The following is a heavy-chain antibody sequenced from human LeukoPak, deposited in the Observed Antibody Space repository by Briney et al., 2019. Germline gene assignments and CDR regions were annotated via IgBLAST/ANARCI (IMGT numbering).Heavy chain of an antibody. V-gene: IGHV4-34*01. Sequence: SETLSLTCTVYGGSFSGYYWSWIRQPPGKGLEWIGEISHSGSTNYNPSLKSRVTISVDTSKNQFSLKLSSVTAADTAAYYCARNRGYTYGYGLALNYWGQGTLVTVSS. D-gene: IGHD5-18*01. CDR3: ARNRGYTYGYGLALNY. CDR1: GGSFSGYY. CDR2: ISHSGST. J-gene: IGHJ4*02.